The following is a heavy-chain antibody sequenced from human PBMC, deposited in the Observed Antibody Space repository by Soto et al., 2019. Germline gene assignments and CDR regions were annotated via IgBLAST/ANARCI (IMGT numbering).Heavy chain of an antibody. CDR2: IYYSGST. J-gene: IGHJ5*02. V-gene: IGHV4-59*01. D-gene: IGHD2-2*02. Sequence: PSETLSLTCTVSGGSISSYYWSWIRQPPGKGLEWIGYIYYSGSTNYNPSLKSRVTISVDTSKNQFSLKLSSVTAADTAVYYCARGINTYAWFDPWGQGTLVTVSP. CDR1: GGSISSYY. CDR3: ARGINTYAWFDP.